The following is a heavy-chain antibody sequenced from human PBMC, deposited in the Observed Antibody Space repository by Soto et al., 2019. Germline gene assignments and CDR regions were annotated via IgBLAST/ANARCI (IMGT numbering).Heavy chain of an antibody. J-gene: IGHJ6*02. D-gene: IGHD4-17*01. V-gene: IGHV4-34*01. CDR3: ARGHGRTVTIRPYFYYGMDV. CDR2: INHSGST. Sequence: SETLSLTCAVYGGSFSGYYWSWIRQPPGKGLEWIGEINHSGSTNYNPSLKSRVTISVDTSKNQFSLKLSSVTAADTAVYYCARGHGRTVTIRPYFYYGMDVWGQGTTVTVSS. CDR1: GGSFSGYY.